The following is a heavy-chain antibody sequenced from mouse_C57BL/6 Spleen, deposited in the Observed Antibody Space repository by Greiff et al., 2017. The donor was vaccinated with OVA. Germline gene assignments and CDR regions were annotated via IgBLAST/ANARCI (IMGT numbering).Heavy chain of an antibody. CDR1: GFTFSDYG. CDR3: ARITTVVAPYFDV. V-gene: IGHV5-17*01. D-gene: IGHD1-1*01. J-gene: IGHJ1*03. CDR2: ISSGSSTI. Sequence: DVKLVESGGGLVKPGGSLKLSCAASGFTFSDYGMHWVRQAPEKGLEWVAYISSGSSTIYYADTVKGRFTISRDNAKNTLFLQMTSLRSEDTAMYYCARITTVVAPYFDVWGTGTTVTVSS.